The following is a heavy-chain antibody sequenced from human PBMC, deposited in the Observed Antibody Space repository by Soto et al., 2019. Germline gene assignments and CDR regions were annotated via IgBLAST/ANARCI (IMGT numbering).Heavy chain of an antibody. CDR1: GGTFSSYA. CDR3: AREYSSSAQYLYFDF. D-gene: IGHD6-6*01. V-gene: IGHV1-69*01. J-gene: IGHJ2*01. Sequence: QVQLVQSGAEVKKPGSSVKVSCKVSGGTFSSYAIGWVRQAPGQGLEWMGGIIPITGTVNYAQKFQGRVTITADESTTTVQMELSSLRSEDTAVYYCAREYSSSAQYLYFDFWGRGTLVTVSS. CDR2: IIPITGTV.